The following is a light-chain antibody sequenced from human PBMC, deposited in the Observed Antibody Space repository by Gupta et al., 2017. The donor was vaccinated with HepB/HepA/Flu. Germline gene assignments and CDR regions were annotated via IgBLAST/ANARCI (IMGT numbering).Light chain of an antibody. J-gene: IGLJ2*01. CDR2: QNN. CDR1: KLGNKY. Sequence: SYELTQPPSVSVSPGQTASITCSGDKLGNKYACWYQQKPGQSPVVVIYQNNKRPSGITERFSGYNSGNTATLAISGTQAMDEADYYCQAWDSSTGVVFGGGTKLTVL. CDR3: QAWDSSTGVV. V-gene: IGLV3-1*01.